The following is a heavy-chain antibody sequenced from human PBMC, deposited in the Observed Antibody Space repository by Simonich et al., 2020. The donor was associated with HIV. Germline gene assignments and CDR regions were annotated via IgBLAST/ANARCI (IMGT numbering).Heavy chain of an antibody. D-gene: IGHD6-13*01. CDR3: ARGLFLSSWAPFHY. Sequence: QVQLQESGPGLVKPSETLSLTCTVSGDTISSYYWSWIRQPPGKGLEWIGHIYYTGITNYNPSLKSLLTISGDTSKNQFSLNLTSVTAADTAVYYCARGLFLSSWAPFHYWGQGTLVTVSS. CDR2: IYYTGIT. V-gene: IGHV4-59*08. J-gene: IGHJ4*02. CDR1: GDTISSYY.